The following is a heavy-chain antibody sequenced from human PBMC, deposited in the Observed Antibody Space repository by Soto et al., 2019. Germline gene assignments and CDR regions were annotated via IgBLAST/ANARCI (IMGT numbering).Heavy chain of an antibody. CDR1: GYTFTTYG. CDR3: ARDLGVVVIDY. CDR2: INAGNGDT. D-gene: IGHD3-22*01. J-gene: IGHJ4*02. V-gene: IGHV1-3*01. Sequence: ASVKVSCKASGYTFTTYGLHWVRQAPGQRLEWMGWINAGNGDTKYSQKFQGRVTITGDKSASTVYMELSSLRSEDTAVFYCARDLGVVVIDYWGQGTLVTVSS.